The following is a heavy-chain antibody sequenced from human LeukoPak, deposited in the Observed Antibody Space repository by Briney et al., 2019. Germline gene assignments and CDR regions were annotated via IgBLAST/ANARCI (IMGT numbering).Heavy chain of an antibody. J-gene: IGHJ4*02. D-gene: IGHD3-10*01. Sequence: PGGSLRLSCAASGFTVSSYGIHWVRQAPGKGLEWVAFIRYDGSNKYYTDSVKGRFTISRDNSKNTLYLQMNSLRSEDTAVYYCARVFYGSGSRLLDYWGQGTLVTVSS. CDR3: ARVFYGSGSRLLDY. CDR2: IRYDGSNK. V-gene: IGHV3-30*02. CDR1: GFTVSSYG.